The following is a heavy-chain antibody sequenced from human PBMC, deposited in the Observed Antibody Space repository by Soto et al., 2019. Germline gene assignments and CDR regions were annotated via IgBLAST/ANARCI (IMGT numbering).Heavy chain of an antibody. CDR3: ARTYSSSWYGRNWFDP. Sequence: QVQLVQSGAEVKKPGSSVKVSCKASGGTFSSYAISWVRQAPGQGREWMGGIIPIFGTANYTRKFQGRVTITEDESTRTAYMELSSLRAEDTGVYYWARTYSSSWYGRNWFDPWGQGTLVTVSS. CDR2: IIPIFGTA. D-gene: IGHD6-13*01. CDR1: GGTFSSYA. V-gene: IGHV1-69*01. J-gene: IGHJ5*02.